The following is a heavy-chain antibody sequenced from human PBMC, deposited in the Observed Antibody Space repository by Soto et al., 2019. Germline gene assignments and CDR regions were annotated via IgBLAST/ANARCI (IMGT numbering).Heavy chain of an antibody. CDR2: ISGNGGRT. Sequence: EVQLLESGGGVVQPGGSLRLSCAASGFTFSSYAMTWVRQAPGKGLEWVSLISGNGGRTYYADSVKGRFTISRDNSMNTLSLQTSNLRAEDTAVYYCAKTYISSWYCDYWGQGTLVTVSS. D-gene: IGHD6-13*01. CDR3: AKTYISSWYCDY. J-gene: IGHJ4*02. V-gene: IGHV3-23*01. CDR1: GFTFSSYA.